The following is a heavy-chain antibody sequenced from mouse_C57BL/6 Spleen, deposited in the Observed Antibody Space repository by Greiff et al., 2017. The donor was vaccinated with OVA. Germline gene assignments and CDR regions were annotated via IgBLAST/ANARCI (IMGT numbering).Heavy chain of an antibody. V-gene: IGHV7-3*01. D-gene: IGHD1-1*01. J-gene: IGHJ2*01. CDR3: ARFYYGSRVYFDY. Sequence: EVMLVESGGGLVQPGGSLSLSCAASGFTFTDYYMSWVRQPPGKALEWLGFIRNKANGYTTEYSASVKGRFTISRDNSQSILYLQMNALRAEDSATYYCARFYYGSRVYFDYWGQGTTLTVSS. CDR2: IRNKANGYTT. CDR1: GFTFTDYY.